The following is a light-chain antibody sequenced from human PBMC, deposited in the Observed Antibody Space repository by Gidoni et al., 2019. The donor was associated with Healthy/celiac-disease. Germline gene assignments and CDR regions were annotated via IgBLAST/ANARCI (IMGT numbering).Light chain of an antibody. CDR1: NLGDKA. J-gene: IGLJ2*01. CDR3: QAWDSITVV. Sequence: SYELTQPRSVCVSPGPKASITCSGDNLGDKAAFWDQQKPGQSPVLVIYQESQRPSGIPVRFSGANAVNTATLTISVTPAMDEADYYCQAWDSITVVFGGGTKLTVL. CDR2: QES. V-gene: IGLV3-1*01.